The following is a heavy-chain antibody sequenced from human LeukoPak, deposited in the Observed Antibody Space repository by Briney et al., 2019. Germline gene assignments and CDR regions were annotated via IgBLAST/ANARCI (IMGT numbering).Heavy chain of an antibody. CDR2: ISGNSITT. CDR3: AKDRTQGSGWYLIFDY. J-gene: IGHJ4*02. V-gene: IGHV3-23*01. D-gene: IGHD6-19*01. Sequence: GGSLRLSCAASGFTYSISAMSWVRQAPGKGLEWVATISGNSITTYYADSLKGRFTISRDASKSTLYLQMNSLRAEGTAIYFCAKDRTQGSGWYLIFDYWSQGTLVTVSS. CDR1: GFTYSISA.